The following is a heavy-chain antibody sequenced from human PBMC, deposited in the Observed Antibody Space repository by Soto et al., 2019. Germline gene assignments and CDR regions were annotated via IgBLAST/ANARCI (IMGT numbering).Heavy chain of an antibody. CDR3: ARGGSSGVTRWFDP. CDR1: GYTFTGYY. Sequence: ASVKVSCKASGYTFTGYYMHWVRQAPGQGLEWMGWINPNSGGTNYAQKFQGRFTITRDTSISTAYMELSRLRSDDTAVYYCARGGSSGVTRWFDPWGQGTLVTVSS. V-gene: IGHV1-2*02. D-gene: IGHD6-19*01. J-gene: IGHJ5*02. CDR2: INPNSGGT.